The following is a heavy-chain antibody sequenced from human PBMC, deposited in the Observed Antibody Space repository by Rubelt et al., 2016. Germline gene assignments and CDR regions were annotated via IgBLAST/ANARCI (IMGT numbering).Heavy chain of an antibody. CDR3: ARGANYYGSSGYYPIDC. J-gene: IGHJ4*02. V-gene: IGHV4-34*01. D-gene: IGHD3-22*01. CDR1: GGSFSGFY. CDR2: INHSGGT. Sequence: QVQLQQWGTGLLKPSETLSRTCAVYGGSFSGFYWSWIRQPPGKGLEWMGEINHSGGTNSNPSLKSLVTLSVDTSKNQFARKLTSVTDEETAVEYGARGANYYGSSGYYPIDCWGRGTLVTVSS.